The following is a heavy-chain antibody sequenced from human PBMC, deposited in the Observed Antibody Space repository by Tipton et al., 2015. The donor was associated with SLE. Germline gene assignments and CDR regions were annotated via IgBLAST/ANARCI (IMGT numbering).Heavy chain of an antibody. J-gene: IGHJ4*02. CDR3: AKAPPRGKRVDGVQDY. V-gene: IGHV3-23*01. D-gene: IGHD4-17*01. CDR2: ITGGGDTT. CDR1: GFAFSIYA. Sequence: GSLRLSCAASGFAFSIYAMHWVRQAPGKGLEWVSGITGGGDTTYYADSVRGRFTISRDNSKKTLYLLMNSLRAEDTAIYYCAKAPPRGKRVDGVQDYWGQGTLVTVSS.